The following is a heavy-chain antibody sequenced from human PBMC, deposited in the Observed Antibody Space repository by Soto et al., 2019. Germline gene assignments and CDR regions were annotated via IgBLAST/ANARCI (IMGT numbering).Heavy chain of an antibody. CDR2: IYYSGST. J-gene: IGHJ6*02. CDR3: ARHVFITVVRGTTVTFEYYNGMDV. Sequence: PSETLSLTCTVSGGSISSSSFHWGWIRQPPGKGLEWIGSIYYSGSTYYSPSLKSRVTISEDTSKNQFSLKLSSVTAADTAVYFCARHVFITVVRGTTVTFEYYNGMDVWGPGTTVTVSS. CDR1: GGSISSSSFH. V-gene: IGHV4-39*01. D-gene: IGHD3-10*01.